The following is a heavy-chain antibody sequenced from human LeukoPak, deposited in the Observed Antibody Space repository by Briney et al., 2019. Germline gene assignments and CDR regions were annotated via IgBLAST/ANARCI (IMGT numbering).Heavy chain of an antibody. D-gene: IGHD2-15*01. CDR1: DFTFNKYW. CDR3: VRETDCTGGSCYLSHWFDP. Sequence: SGGSLRLSCAASDFTFNKYWMHWVRQAPGKGLVWVSRINGDGTRTDYVDSVKGRSTISRDNAKNTVNLQMNSLREEDTAVYYCVRETDCTGGSCYLSHWFDPWGQGTLVTVSS. J-gene: IGHJ5*02. CDR2: INGDGTRT. V-gene: IGHV3-74*01.